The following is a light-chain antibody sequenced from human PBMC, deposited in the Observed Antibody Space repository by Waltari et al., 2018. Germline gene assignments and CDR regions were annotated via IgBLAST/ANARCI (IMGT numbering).Light chain of an antibody. CDR1: QSVTRS. Sequence: EIVLTQSPGTLSLSPGVRATLSCRASQSVTRSLAWYQQKPGQAPRLLIYGASSMATGIPDRFSGGGSGTDFSLTISRLEPEDFAMYYCQHYVSLPATFGQGTKVEIK. CDR3: QHYVSLPAT. V-gene: IGKV3-20*01. J-gene: IGKJ1*01. CDR2: GAS.